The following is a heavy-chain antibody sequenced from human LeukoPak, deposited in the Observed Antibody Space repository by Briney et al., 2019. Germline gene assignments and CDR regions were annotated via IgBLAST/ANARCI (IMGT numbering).Heavy chain of an antibody. J-gene: IGHJ3*02. CDR2: IYHSGST. CDR1: GGSISSNNW. D-gene: IGHD3-22*01. Sequence: SETLSLTCAVSGGSISSNNWWSWVRQPPEKGLEWIGEIYHSGSTNYNPSLKSRVTISVDKSKNQFSLKLGSVTAADAAVYYCASRIIMTVGNSAFDIWGQGTMVTVSS. CDR3: ASRIIMTVGNSAFDI. V-gene: IGHV4-4*02.